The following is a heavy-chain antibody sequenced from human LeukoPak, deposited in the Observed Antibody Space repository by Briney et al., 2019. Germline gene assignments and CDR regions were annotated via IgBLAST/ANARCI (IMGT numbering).Heavy chain of an antibody. D-gene: IGHD4-11*01. Sequence: GGSLRLSCAASGFTFSSYAMHWVRQAPGKGLEWVAVISYDGSNKYYADSVKGRFTISRDNSKNTLYLQMNSLRAEDTAVYYCARAHYSSYSNYYYYGMDVWGQGTTVTVSS. J-gene: IGHJ6*02. CDR3: ARAHYSSYSNYYYYGMDV. CDR1: GFTFSSYA. V-gene: IGHV3-30-3*01. CDR2: ISYDGSNK.